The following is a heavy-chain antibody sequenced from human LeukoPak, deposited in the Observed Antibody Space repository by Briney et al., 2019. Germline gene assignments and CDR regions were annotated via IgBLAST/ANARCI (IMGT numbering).Heavy chain of an antibody. CDR2: INPNSGGT. Sequence: GASVKVSCKASGYTFTGYYMHWVRQAPGQGLEWMGWINPNSGGTNYAQKFQGRITMTRDTSISTAYMELSRLRSDDTAVYYCARDGAARPRKTNWFDPWGQGTLVTVSP. CDR3: ARDGAARPRKTNWFDP. J-gene: IGHJ5*02. V-gene: IGHV1-2*02. D-gene: IGHD6-6*01. CDR1: GYTFTGYY.